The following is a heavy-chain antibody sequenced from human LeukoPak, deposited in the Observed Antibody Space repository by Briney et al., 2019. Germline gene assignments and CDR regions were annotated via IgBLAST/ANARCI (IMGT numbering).Heavy chain of an antibody. CDR2: IIPIFGTT. CDR1: GGTFSSYA. D-gene: IGHD3-10*01. CDR3: ARGGRITMVRGVNFDY. J-gene: IGHJ4*02. Sequence: GASVTVSCKASGGTFSSYAISWVRQAPGQGLEWMGGIIPIFGTTNYAQKFQDRVTITADKSTSTAYMELSSLRSEDTAVYYCARGGRITMVRGVNFDYWGQGTLVTVSS. V-gene: IGHV1-69*06.